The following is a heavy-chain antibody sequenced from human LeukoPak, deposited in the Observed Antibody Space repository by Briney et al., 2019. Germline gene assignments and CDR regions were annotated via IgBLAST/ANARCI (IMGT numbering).Heavy chain of an antibody. CDR1: GFTFSSYA. Sequence: GGSLRLSCAASGFTFSSYAMSWVRQAPGKGLEWVSSINNSGGRTFYTDSVKGRFTISRDNSKITLYLQMNSLRAEDTAVYYCAKSYNGYESKPDYWGQGTLVTVSS. V-gene: IGHV3-23*01. CDR2: INNSGGRT. D-gene: IGHD5-12*01. J-gene: IGHJ4*02. CDR3: AKSYNGYESKPDY.